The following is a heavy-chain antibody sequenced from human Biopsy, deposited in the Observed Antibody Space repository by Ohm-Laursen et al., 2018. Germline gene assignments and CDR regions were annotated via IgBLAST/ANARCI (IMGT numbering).Heavy chain of an antibody. D-gene: IGHD3-22*01. Sequence: TLSLTCAVYGESFNGYYWSWIRQTPGKGLEWIGEINHSGRTNYNPSLKSRVTISVDTSKNQFSLKVRSVTAADTAAYYCVRGVDYYDPYHYYALDVWGQGTTVTVSS. J-gene: IGHJ6*02. V-gene: IGHV4-34*01. CDR3: VRGVDYYDPYHYYALDV. CDR1: GESFNGYY. CDR2: INHSGRT.